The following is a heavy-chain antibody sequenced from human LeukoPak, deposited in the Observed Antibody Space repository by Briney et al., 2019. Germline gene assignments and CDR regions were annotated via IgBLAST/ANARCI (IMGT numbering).Heavy chain of an antibody. D-gene: IGHD2-15*01. Sequence: GGSLRLSCAASGFTFSSYAMSWVRQAPGGGLEWVSAISGSGDTTYHSDSVKGRFTISRDNSENRLSLQMDSLRAEDTAVYFCAKDTTAWWYHRAYMDVWGKGTTVTVSS. J-gene: IGHJ6*03. CDR2: ISGSGDTT. V-gene: IGHV3-23*01. CDR3: AKDTTAWWYHRAYMDV. CDR1: GFTFSSYA.